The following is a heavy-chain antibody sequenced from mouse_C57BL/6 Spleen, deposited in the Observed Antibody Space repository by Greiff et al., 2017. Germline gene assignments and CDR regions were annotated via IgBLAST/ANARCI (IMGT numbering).Heavy chain of an antibody. V-gene: IGHV5-6*01. J-gene: IGHJ3*01. CDR2: ISSGGSYT. CDR1: GFTFSSYG. Sequence: ESGGDLVKPGGSLKLSCAASGFTFSSYGMSWVRQTPDKRLEWVATISSGGSYTYYPDSVKGRFTISRDNAKNTLYLQMSSLKSEDTAMYYCARQDYGNYGFAYWGQGTLVTVSA. D-gene: IGHD2-1*01. CDR3: ARQDYGNYGFAY.